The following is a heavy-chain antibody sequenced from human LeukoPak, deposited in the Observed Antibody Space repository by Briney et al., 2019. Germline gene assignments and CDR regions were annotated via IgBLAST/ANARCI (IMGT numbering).Heavy chain of an antibody. D-gene: IGHD5-18*01. J-gene: IGHJ5*02. CDR1: GGTFSSYA. Sequence: GASVKVSCKASGGTFSSYAISWVRQAPGQGLEWMGGIIPIFGTANYAQKFQGRVTITADKSTSTAYMELSSLRSEDTAVYYCATSGYSYGFSTDNWFDPWGQGTLVTVSS. V-gene: IGHV1-69*06. CDR2: IIPIFGTA. CDR3: ATSGYSYGFSTDNWFDP.